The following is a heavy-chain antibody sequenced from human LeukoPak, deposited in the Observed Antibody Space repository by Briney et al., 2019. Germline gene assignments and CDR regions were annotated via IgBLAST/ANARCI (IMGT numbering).Heavy chain of an antibody. D-gene: IGHD3-16*01. Sequence: SETLSLTCLVSGGSISSSSYYWGWIRQPPGKGLEWIGSIYYSGSAYYNPSLKSRVTISVDTSKNQFSLKLSSVTAADTAVYYCADYGTSWGQGTLVTVSS. CDR1: GGSISSSSYY. CDR2: IYYSGSA. V-gene: IGHV4-39*01. CDR3: ADYGTS. J-gene: IGHJ5*02.